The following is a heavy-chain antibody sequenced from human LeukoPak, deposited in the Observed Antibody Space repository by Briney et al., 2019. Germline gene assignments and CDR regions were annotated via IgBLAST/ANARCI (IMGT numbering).Heavy chain of an antibody. J-gene: IGHJ4*02. V-gene: IGHV4-59*01. D-gene: IGHD4-23*01. Sequence: SETLSLTCTVSGGSLSSYYWSWIRQPPGKGLEWIGYIYYSGSSGYNPSLQSRVTMSVDTSMNQFSLKLTSVTAADTAVYYCARDWVVTPACFDSWGQGTLVTVSS. CDR3: ARDWVVTPACFDS. CDR1: GGSLSSYY. CDR2: IYYSGSS.